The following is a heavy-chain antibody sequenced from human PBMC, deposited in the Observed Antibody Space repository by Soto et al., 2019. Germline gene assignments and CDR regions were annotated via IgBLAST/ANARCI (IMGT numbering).Heavy chain of an antibody. CDR3: AILVGATFRWPTGGMDV. D-gene: IGHD1-26*01. CDR2: IIPIFGTA. J-gene: IGHJ6*02. Sequence: QVQLVQSGAEVKKPGSSVKVSCRASGGTFSSYAISWVRQAPGQGLEWMGGIIPIFGTANYAQKFQGRVTITADESTSTAYMELSSLRSEDTAVYYCAILVGATFRWPTGGMDVWGQGTTVTVSS. V-gene: IGHV1-69*01. CDR1: GGTFSSYA.